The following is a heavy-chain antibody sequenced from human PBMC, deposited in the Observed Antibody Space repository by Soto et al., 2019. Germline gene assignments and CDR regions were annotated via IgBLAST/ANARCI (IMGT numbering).Heavy chain of an antibody. J-gene: IGHJ4*02. CDR3: VKDRYCSSTSCYADFDY. CDR1: AFSFSTSA. Sequence: GSLRLSCSASAFSFSTSAMHWVRQAPRKGLEYVSGISSNGGSTYYAASVKGRFTISRDNSKNTLYLQMSSLRDDDTAVYYCVKDRYCSSTSCYADFDYWGQGALVTVSS. CDR2: ISSNGGST. D-gene: IGHD2-2*01. V-gene: IGHV3-64D*08.